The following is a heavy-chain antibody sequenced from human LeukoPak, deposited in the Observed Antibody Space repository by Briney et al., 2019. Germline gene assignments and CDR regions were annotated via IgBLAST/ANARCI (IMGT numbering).Heavy chain of an antibody. J-gene: IGHJ6*02. CDR2: INHSGST. Sequence: SETLSLTCAVYGGSFIAYYWSWIRQPPGKGLEWIGEINHSGSTNYNPSLKSRVTISVDTSKNQFSLKLSSVTAADTAVYYCATGTPLDVWGQGTTVTVSS. V-gene: IGHV4-34*01. CDR1: GGSFIAYY. CDR3: ATGTPLDV. D-gene: IGHD1-1*01.